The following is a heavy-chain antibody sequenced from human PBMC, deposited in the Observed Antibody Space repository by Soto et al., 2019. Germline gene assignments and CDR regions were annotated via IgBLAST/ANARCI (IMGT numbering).Heavy chain of an antibody. J-gene: IGHJ6*02. CDR3: AKGFPFKPGIALNYYYYGMDV. V-gene: IGHV5-51*01. CDR1: GYIFSNHW. Sequence: GESLKISCKASGYIFSNHWIGWVRQMPGKGLEWMGIIYPGDSDTRYSPAFQGQVTISADKSISTGYLQMNSLRAEDTAVYYCAKGFPFKPGIALNYYYYGMDVWGQGTTVTVSS. CDR2: IYPGDSDT. D-gene: IGHD6-13*01.